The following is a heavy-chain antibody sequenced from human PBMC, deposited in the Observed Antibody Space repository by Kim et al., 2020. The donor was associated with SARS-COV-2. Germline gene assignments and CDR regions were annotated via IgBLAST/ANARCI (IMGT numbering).Heavy chain of an antibody. J-gene: IGHJ3*02. CDR2: SSSTI. CDR3: AQGAFDI. Sequence: SSSTIYYADSVKGRFTISRDNAKNSLYLQMNSLRAEDTAVYYCAQGAFDIWGQGTMVTVSS. V-gene: IGHV3-48*04.